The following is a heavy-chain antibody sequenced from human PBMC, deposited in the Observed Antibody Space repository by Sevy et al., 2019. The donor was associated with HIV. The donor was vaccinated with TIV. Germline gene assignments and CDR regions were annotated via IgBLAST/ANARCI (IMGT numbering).Heavy chain of an antibody. D-gene: IGHD3-3*01. V-gene: IGHV3-7*01. J-gene: IGHJ4*02. CDR3: AREVGGFNWRPYYFDS. CDR1: GFTFTDYW. Sequence: GESLKISCAASGFTFTDYWMSWVRQTPGKGLEWVATIKQDESEKYYVDSVKGRFAISRDNGKNSVSLQMNGLRVEDTALYYCAREVGGFNWRPYYFDSWGQRTLVTASS. CDR2: IKQDESEK.